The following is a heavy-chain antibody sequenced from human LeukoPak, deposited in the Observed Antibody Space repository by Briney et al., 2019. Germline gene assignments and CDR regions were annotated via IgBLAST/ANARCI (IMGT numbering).Heavy chain of an antibody. J-gene: IGHJ4*02. V-gene: IGHV1-69*05. CDR3: ARRRESSGLIFDY. D-gene: IGHD6-19*01. CDR2: IIPIFGTA. Sequence: SVKVSCKASGGTFSSYAISWVRQAPGQGLEWMGRIIPIFGTANYAQKFQGRVTITTDESTSTDYLELSSLRSEDTAVYYCARRRESSGLIFDYWGQGTLVNVSS. CDR1: GGTFSSYA.